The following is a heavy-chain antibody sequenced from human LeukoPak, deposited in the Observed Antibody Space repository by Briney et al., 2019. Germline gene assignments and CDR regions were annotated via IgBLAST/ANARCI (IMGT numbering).Heavy chain of an antibody. D-gene: IGHD6-13*01. V-gene: IGHV3-23*01. CDR1: GFTFSSYA. Sequence: PGGSLRLSCAASGFTFSSYAMSWVRQAPGKGLEWGSAISGSGGSTYYADSVKGRFTISRDNSKNTLYLQMNSLRAEDTAVYYCAKGTEYSSSWYPDYWGQGTLVTVSS. J-gene: IGHJ4*02. CDR3: AKGTEYSSSWYPDY. CDR2: ISGSGGST.